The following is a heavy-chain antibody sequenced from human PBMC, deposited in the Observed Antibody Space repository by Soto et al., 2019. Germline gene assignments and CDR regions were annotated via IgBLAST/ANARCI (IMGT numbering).Heavy chain of an antibody. Sequence: QVRLVESGGGVVQPGRSLRLSCAASGFTFSSYGMHWVRQAPGKGLEWVAVIWYDGSNKYYADSVKGRFTISRDNSKNTLYLQMNSLRAEDTAVYYCARDRYGGNSDFDYWGQGTLVTVSS. CDR3: ARDRYGGNSDFDY. CDR1: GFTFSSYG. CDR2: IWYDGSNK. V-gene: IGHV3-33*01. D-gene: IGHD2-21*02. J-gene: IGHJ4*02.